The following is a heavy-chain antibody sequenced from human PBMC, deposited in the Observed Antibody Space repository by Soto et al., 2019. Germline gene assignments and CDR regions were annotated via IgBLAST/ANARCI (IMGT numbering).Heavy chain of an antibody. CDR3: ARLLDDSRGYYYFDY. V-gene: IGHV4-38-2*01. J-gene: IGHJ4*02. D-gene: IGHD3-22*01. Sequence: SETLSLTCAFSVYSISSGYYEGCVRQPPGKGLEWLGSIFHSGTTYDNPSLKSRVTISVDMSKNQFSLKLTSVTAADTAVYYCARLLDDSRGYYYFDYWGQGTMVTVSS. CDR2: IFHSGTT. CDR1: VYSISSGYY.